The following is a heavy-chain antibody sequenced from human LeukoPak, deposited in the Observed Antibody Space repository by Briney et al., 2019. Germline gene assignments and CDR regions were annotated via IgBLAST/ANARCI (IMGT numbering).Heavy chain of an antibody. D-gene: IGHD3-10*01. CDR3: AKDLMRDIWFGES. V-gene: IGHV3-48*03. J-gene: IGHJ5*02. Sequence: GGSLRLSCAASGFTLSSSEMNWVRQAPGKGLEWVSYISRSGSTIFYADSVKGRFTISRDNAKNSVSLQMNSLRAEDTAVYYCAKDLMRDIWFGESWGQGTLVTVSS. CDR2: ISRSGSTI. CDR1: GFTLSSSE.